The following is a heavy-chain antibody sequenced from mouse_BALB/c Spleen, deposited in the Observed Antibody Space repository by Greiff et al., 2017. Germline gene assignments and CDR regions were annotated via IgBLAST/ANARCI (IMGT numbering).Heavy chain of an antibody. CDR1: GDSITSCY. Sequence: EVQRVESGPSLVKPSQTLSLTCSVTGDSITSCYWNWIRKFPGNKLEYMGYISYSGSTYYNPSLKSRISITRDTSKNQYYLQLNSVTTEDTATYYCARGGRYETYWDFDVWGAGTPVTVSS. CDR2: ISYSGST. V-gene: IGHV3-8*02. CDR3: ARGGRYETYWDFDV. D-gene: IGHD2-14*01. J-gene: IGHJ1*01.